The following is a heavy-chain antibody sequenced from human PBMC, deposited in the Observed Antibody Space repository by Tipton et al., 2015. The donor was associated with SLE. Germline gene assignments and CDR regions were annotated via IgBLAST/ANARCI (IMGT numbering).Heavy chain of an antibody. Sequence: TLSLTCSVSGDSIGSGSYYWNWIRQPAGKGLEWIGHIHTSGATNNNPSLKSRVTISRDTSKNQFSLKLSSVTAADTAVYYCARGGDSSGFGWFDPWGQGTLVTVSS. CDR2: IHTSGAT. D-gene: IGHD6-19*01. CDR3: ARGGDSSGFGWFDP. J-gene: IGHJ5*02. V-gene: IGHV4-61*09. CDR1: GDSIGSGSYY.